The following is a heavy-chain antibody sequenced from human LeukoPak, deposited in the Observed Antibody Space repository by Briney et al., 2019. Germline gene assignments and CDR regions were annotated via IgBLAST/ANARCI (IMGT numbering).Heavy chain of an antibody. J-gene: IGHJ4*02. D-gene: IGHD6-13*01. CDR1: GFTFSSYA. CDR2: IGGSGGST. V-gene: IGHV3-23*01. Sequence: GGSLRHSCAASGFTFSSYAMSWVRQAPGKGLEGVSSIGGSGGSTYYADSVKGRFTNSRDNPKNTLYLQMNSLRAEDTAVYYCAKVETAAAATLRGFDYWGQGTLVTVSS. CDR3: AKVETAAAATLRGFDY.